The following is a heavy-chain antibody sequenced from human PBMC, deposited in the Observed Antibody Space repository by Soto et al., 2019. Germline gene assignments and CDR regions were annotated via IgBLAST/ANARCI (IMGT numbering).Heavy chain of an antibody. Sequence: HVQLQESGPGLVKPSQTLSLTCTVSGGSTTSGGYYWNWIRQRPGKGLEWIACIHHSARNYHNPSPKSRVIISVDTSKNQVSLKLSSVTAADTAVYYCAREPYHYDSSGYYDYWGQGTLVTVSS. CDR3: AREPYHYDSSGYYDY. CDR2: IHHSARN. V-gene: IGHV4-31*03. J-gene: IGHJ4*02. CDR1: GGSTTSGGYY. D-gene: IGHD3-22*01.